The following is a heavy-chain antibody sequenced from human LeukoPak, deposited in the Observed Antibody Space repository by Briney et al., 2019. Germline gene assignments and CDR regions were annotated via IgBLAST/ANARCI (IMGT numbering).Heavy chain of an antibody. V-gene: IGHV4-34*01. CDR1: GGSFSGYY. D-gene: IGHD5-12*01. J-gene: IGHJ4*02. CDR3: ARGVRLRYYFDY. CDR2: INHSGST. Sequence: SETLSLTCAVYGGSFSGYYWSWIRQPPGKGLGWIGEINHSGSTNYNPSLKSRVTISVDTSKNQFSLKLSSVTAADTAVYYCARGVRLRYYFDYWGQGTLVTVSS.